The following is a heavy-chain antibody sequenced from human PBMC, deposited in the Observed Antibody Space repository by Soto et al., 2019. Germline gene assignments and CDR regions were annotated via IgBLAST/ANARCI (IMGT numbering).Heavy chain of an antibody. Sequence: QVLLVQSGAEVKKPGSSVKVSCRASGGIFNSYAINWVRQAPGQGLEWMGGVIPIFGTANLAQKFQGRVTLNAEDSMSTAYTELNSLRSDDTAVYYCARERDRSGLNYAMDVWGQGTTVTVPS. CDR2: VIPIFGTA. CDR3: ARERDRSGLNYAMDV. D-gene: IGHD3-22*01. V-gene: IGHV1-69*01. J-gene: IGHJ6*02. CDR1: GGIFNSYA.